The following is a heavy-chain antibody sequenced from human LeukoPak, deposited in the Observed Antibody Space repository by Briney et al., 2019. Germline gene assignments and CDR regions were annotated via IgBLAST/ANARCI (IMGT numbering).Heavy chain of an antibody. CDR3: ARDKIVGPTKFDS. D-gene: IGHD1-26*01. Sequence: GGSLRLSCVASGFTFSSYWMSWVRQAPGKGLEWVANIKQDGGEIYYVDSVKGRFTISRDNAKNSLYLQMNSLRAEDTAVYYCARDKIVGPTKFDSWGQGTLVTVSS. CDR1: GFTFSSYW. CDR2: IKQDGGEI. J-gene: IGHJ4*02. V-gene: IGHV3-7*01.